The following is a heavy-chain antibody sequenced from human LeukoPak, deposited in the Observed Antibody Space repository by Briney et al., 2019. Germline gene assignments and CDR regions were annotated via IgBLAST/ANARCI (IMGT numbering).Heavy chain of an antibody. CDR3: GRDDVLGSGSVDY. CDR2: IRPVGRET. D-gene: IGHD3-10*01. Sequence: HTGGSLRLSCAASGFTFTNHWMHWVRQAPGKGLVWVSRIRPVGRETNHAGSVKGRFTISRDNAKNTLYLQMNSLGDEDTAVYFCGRDDVLGSGSVDYWGQGVLVTVSS. J-gene: IGHJ4*02. V-gene: IGHV3-74*01. CDR1: GFTFTNHW.